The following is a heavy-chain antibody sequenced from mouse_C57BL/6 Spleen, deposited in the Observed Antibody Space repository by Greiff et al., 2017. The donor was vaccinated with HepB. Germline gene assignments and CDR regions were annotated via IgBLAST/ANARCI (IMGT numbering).Heavy chain of an antibody. V-gene: IGHV1-26*01. J-gene: IGHJ3*01. CDR3: ATGSNYWFAY. CDR1: GYTFTDYY. Sequence: VQLQQSGPELVKPGASVKISCKASGYTFTDYYMNWVKQSHGKSLEWIGDINPNNGGTSYNQKFKGKATLTVDKSSSTAYMELRSLTSEDSAVYYCATGSNYWFAYWGQGTLVTVSA. D-gene: IGHD2-5*01. CDR2: INPNNGGT.